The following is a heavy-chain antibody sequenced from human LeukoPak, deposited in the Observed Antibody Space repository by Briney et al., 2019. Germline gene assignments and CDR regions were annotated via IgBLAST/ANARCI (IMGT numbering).Heavy chain of an antibody. V-gene: IGHV1-2*02. J-gene: IGHJ5*02. D-gene: IGHD3/OR15-3a*01. CDR2: INPNSGGT. CDR1: GYTFTGYY. Sequence: GASVKVSCKASGYTFTGYYMHWVRQAPGRGLEWMGWINPNSGGTNYAQKFQGRVTMTRDTSISTAYMELSRLRSDDTAVYYCARDCGRSDGHNRFDPWGQGTLVTVSS. CDR3: ARDCGRSDGHNRFDP.